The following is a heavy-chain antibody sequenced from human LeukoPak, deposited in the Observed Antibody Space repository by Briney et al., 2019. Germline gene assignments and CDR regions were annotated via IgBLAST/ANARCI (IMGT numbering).Heavy chain of an antibody. Sequence: GGSLRLSCAASGFTFSDYYMSWIRQAPGKGLEWVSYISSSSYTNYADSVKGRFTISRDNAKNSLYLQMNSLRAEDTAVYYCASRWLSSDHDAFDIWGQGTMVTVSS. V-gene: IGHV3-11*06. J-gene: IGHJ3*02. CDR2: ISSSSYT. D-gene: IGHD5-12*01. CDR1: GFTFSDYY. CDR3: ASRWLSSDHDAFDI.